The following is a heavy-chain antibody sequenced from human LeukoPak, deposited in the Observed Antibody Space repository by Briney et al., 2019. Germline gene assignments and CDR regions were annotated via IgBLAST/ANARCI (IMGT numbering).Heavy chain of an antibody. CDR3: ARVADEMATYYFDY. J-gene: IGHJ4*02. V-gene: IGHV4-34*01. CDR1: GASFSGYY. CDR2: INHSGST. D-gene: IGHD5-24*01. Sequence: SETLSLTCAVYGASFSGYYWSWIRQPPGKGLEWIGEINHSGSTNYNPSLKSRVTISVDTSKNQFSLKLRSVTAADTAVYYCARVADEMATYYFDYWGQGTLVTVSS.